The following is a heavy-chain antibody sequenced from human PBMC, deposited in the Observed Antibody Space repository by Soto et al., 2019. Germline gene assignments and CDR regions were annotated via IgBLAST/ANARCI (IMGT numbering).Heavy chain of an antibody. D-gene: IGHD1-1*01. CDR1: SFTFSNAW. V-gene: IGHV3-15*07. J-gene: IGHJ6*02. CDR2: IKSKTDGGTT. CDR3: TSKSPLWSYYGMDA. Sequence: GGSLRLSCAASSFTFSNAWMNWVRQAPGKGLELVGRIKSKTDGGTTDYAAPVKGRFTISRDDSKNTLYLQMNSLKTEDTAVYYCTSKSPLWSYYGMDAWGQGTTVTVS.